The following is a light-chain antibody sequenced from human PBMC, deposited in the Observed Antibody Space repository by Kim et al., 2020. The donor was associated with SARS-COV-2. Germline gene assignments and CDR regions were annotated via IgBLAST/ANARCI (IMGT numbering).Light chain of an antibody. V-gene: IGLV1-44*01. CDR1: TSNIGSNA. Sequence: QSVLTQPPSASGTPGQRVIISCSGTTSNIGSNAVNWYQHLPGTAPKLLIYTNYQRPSGVPDRFSGSKSGTSASLAISGLQSEDEADYYCTTWDDSLHGTVLGGETLLTVL. CDR2: TNY. CDR3: TTWDDSLHGTV. J-gene: IGLJ3*02.